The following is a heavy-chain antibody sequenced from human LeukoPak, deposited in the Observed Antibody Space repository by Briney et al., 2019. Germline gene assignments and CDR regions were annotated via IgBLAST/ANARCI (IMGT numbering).Heavy chain of an antibody. J-gene: IGHJ3*01. CDR3: AKARIAAAGTGAFDV. D-gene: IGHD6-13*01. Sequence: PGGSLRLSCAASGLTVSSYGMTWVRQAPGKGLEWVSAFSATDGSAQYAESVKGRFTISRDNSKNSLYLQMSSLRDEDTAVYYCAKARIAAAGTGAFDVWGQGTMVTVSS. CDR1: GLTVSSYG. CDR2: FSATDGSA. V-gene: IGHV3-23*01.